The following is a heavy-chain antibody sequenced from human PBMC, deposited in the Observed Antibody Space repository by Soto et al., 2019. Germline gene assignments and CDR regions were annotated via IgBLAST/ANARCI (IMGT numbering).Heavy chain of an antibody. V-gene: IGHV3-7*01. Sequence: EVQLLESGGGLVQPGGSLRLSCAASGFTFSSYAMSWVRQAPGKGLEWVANIKQDGSEKYYVDSVKGRFTISRDNAKNSLYLQMNSLRAEDTAVYYCARSTVTSDYWGQGTLVTVSS. CDR2: IKQDGSEK. D-gene: IGHD4-17*01. CDR1: GFTFSSYA. CDR3: ARSTVTSDY. J-gene: IGHJ4*02.